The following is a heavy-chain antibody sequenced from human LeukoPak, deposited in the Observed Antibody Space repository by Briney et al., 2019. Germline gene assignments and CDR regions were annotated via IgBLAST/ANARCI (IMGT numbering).Heavy chain of an antibody. CDR1: GFTFSNSA. Sequence: GGFLRLSCAASGFTFSNSAMTWVRQAPGKGLEWVSGISGSGTSTYYADSVKGRFTISRDNSKNTLYLQMNSLRAEDTAVYYCARDGVTSSVDYWGQGTLVTVSS. CDR2: ISGSGTST. D-gene: IGHD2-21*02. CDR3: ARDGVTSSVDY. J-gene: IGHJ4*02. V-gene: IGHV3-23*01.